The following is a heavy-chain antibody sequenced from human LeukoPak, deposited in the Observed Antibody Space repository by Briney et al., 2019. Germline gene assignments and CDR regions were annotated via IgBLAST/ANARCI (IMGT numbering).Heavy chain of an antibody. V-gene: IGHV4-59*01. CDR2: IYYSGST. Sequence: SETLSLTCTVSGGSIRSYYWSWIRQPPGKGLEWIAYIYYSGSTKYKPSLASRVTISVDTSKNQFSLKLSSVTAADTAVYYCARSRYDNNNYYGEMDYWGQGTLVTVSS. CDR1: GGSIRSYY. D-gene: IGHD3-22*01. J-gene: IGHJ4*02. CDR3: ARSRYDNNNYYGEMDY.